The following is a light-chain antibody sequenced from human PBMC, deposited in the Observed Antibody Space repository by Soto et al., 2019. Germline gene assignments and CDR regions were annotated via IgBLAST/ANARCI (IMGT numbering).Light chain of an antibody. J-gene: IGKJ5*01. CDR3: HQLNT. V-gene: IGKV3-11*01. CDR1: QSVSTY. CDR2: DTS. Sequence: FVLTQSPVTLSLSPGESAPLSCRASQSVSTYLAWYQQKPGQPPRLLIYDTSYRVAGIPTRFTGSRSGTDFTLTIISLDPEDFGLYIGHQLNTFGQGTRLVIK.